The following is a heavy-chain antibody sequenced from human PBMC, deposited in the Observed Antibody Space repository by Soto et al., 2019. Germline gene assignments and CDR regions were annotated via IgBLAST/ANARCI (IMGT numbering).Heavy chain of an antibody. Sequence: GGSQRLSCKSSGFNFRNYAMSWVRQAPGKGLEWVSGISGSGGRTYYADSVKGRFTISRDNSKNTLYLQMNSLRAEDTAVYYCARHLAAAGKDYYFDYWGQGTLVTVSS. D-gene: IGHD6-13*01. CDR2: ISGSGGRT. V-gene: IGHV3-23*01. CDR1: GFNFRNYA. J-gene: IGHJ4*02. CDR3: ARHLAAAGKDYYFDY.